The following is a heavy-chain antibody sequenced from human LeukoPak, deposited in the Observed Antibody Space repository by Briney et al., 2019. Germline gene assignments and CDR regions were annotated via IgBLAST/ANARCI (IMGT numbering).Heavy chain of an antibody. J-gene: IGHJ6*02. CDR1: GGSFSGYY. CDR2: INHSGST. D-gene: IGHD3-10*01. V-gene: IGHV4-34*01. CDR3: ARARLLDYYGSGSYWRSRVGHYGMDV. Sequence: PSETLSLTCAVYGGSFSGYYWSWIRQPPGKGLEWIGEINHSGSTNYNPSLKSRVTISVDTSKNQFSLKLSSVTAADTAVYYRARARLLDYYGSGSYWRSRVGHYGMDVWGQGTTVTVSS.